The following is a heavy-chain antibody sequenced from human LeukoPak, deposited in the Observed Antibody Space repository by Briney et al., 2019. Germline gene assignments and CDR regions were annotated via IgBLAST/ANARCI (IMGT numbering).Heavy chain of an antibody. D-gene: IGHD3-10*01. J-gene: IGHJ5*02. CDR2: MNPNSGNT. CDR1: GYTFTRYD. V-gene: IGHV1-8*01. CDR3: ARTMVRGVIDGFDL. Sequence: ASVKVSCKASGYTFTRYDINWVRQATGQGLEWMGWMNPNSGNTGYAQKFQGRVTMTTNTSISTAYMELSRLRYEATAVYYCARTMVRGVIDGFDLWGQGTLVTVSS.